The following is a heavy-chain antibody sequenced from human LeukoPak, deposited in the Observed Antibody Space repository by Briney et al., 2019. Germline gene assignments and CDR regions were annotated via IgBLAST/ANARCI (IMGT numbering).Heavy chain of an antibody. CDR3: ARDQGDYDAFDI. CDR1: GGSISSGGYY. V-gene: IGHV4-31*03. J-gene: IGHJ3*02. CDR2: IYYSGST. D-gene: IGHD4-17*01. Sequence: SETLSLTCTVSGGSISSGGYYWSWIRQHPGKGLEWIGYIYYSGSTYYNPSLKSRVTISVDTSKNQFSLKLSSVTAADTAVYYCARDQGDYDAFDIWGQGTMVTVFS.